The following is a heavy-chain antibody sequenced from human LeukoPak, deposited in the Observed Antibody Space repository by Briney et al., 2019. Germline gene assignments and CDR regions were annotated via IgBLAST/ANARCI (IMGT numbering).Heavy chain of an antibody. D-gene: IGHD6-19*01. J-gene: IGHJ4*02. CDR2: IGGSGGST. CDR3: AKLTGRIAGAYFDY. CDR1: GFSFSSYA. V-gene: IGHV3-23*01. Sequence: GSLRLSCAASGFSFSSYAMSWVRQAPGKGLEWVSAIGGSGGSTYHADSVKGRFTISRDNSKNTLDLRMSSLRAEDTAVYYCAKLTGRIAGAYFDYWGQGTLVTVSS.